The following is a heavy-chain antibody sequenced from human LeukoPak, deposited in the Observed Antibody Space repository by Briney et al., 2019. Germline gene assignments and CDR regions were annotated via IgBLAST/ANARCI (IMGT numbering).Heavy chain of an antibody. V-gene: IGHV1-69*01. J-gene: IGHJ4*02. CDR3: ARTNIVVVPAADPYFDY. Sequence: SVKVSCKASGGTFSSYAISWVRQAPGQGLEWMGGIIPIFGTANYAQKFQGRVTITADESTSTAYMELSSLRSEDTAAYYCARTNIVVVPAADPYFDYWGQGTLVTVSS. D-gene: IGHD2-2*01. CDR2: IIPIFGTA. CDR1: GGTFSSYA.